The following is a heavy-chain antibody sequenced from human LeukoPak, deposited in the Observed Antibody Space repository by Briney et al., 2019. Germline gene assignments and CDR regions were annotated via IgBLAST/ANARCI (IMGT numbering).Heavy chain of an antibody. V-gene: IGHV3-74*01. CDR2: INSDGTST. D-gene: IGHD4-11*01. Sequence: PGGSLRLSCAASGFTFSSYSMNWVRQAPGKGLEWVSRINSDGTSTTYADSVKGRFTISRDNAKNTLYLQMNTLRADDSAMYYCARDTGYSNYDYWGQGTLVTVSS. CDR3: ARDTGYSNYDY. CDR1: GFTFSSYS. J-gene: IGHJ4*02.